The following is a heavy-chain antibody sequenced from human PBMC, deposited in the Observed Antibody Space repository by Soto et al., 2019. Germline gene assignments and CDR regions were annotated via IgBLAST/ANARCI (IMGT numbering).Heavy chain of an antibody. V-gene: IGHV1-18*01. CDR1: GYTFTSYG. CDR3: ARRPPQVGWFGESPAWFDP. J-gene: IGHJ5*02. CDR2: ISAYNGNT. D-gene: IGHD3-10*01. Sequence: ASVKVSCKASGYTFTSYGISWVRQAPGQGLEWMGWISAYNGNTNYAQKLQGRVTMTTDTSTGTAYMELRSLRSDDTAVYYCARRPPQVGWFGESPAWFDPWGQGTLVTVSS.